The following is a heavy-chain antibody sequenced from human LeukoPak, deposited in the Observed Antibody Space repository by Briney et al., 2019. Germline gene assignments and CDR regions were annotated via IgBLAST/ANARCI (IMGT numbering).Heavy chain of an antibody. Sequence: PSETLSLTCTVSGGSISSYYWSWIRQPPGKGLEYIGYIYYSGSTNYNPSLKSRVTISVDTSKNQFSLKLSSVTAADTAVYYCARGKWDLESGEAFDIWGHGTMVTVSS. CDR2: IYYSGST. CDR3: ARGKWDLESGEAFDI. V-gene: IGHV4-59*01. CDR1: GGSISSYY. D-gene: IGHD1-26*01. J-gene: IGHJ3*02.